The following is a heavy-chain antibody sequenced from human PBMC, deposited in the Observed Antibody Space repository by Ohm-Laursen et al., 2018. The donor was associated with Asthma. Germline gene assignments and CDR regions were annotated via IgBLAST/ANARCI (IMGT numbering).Heavy chain of an antibody. Sequence: SLRLSCAASGVTFSSYAMHWVRQAPGKGLEWVAVISYDGINKYYADSVKGRFSISGDNSKNTLYLQMNSLRAEDTAVYYCAREYSYGSGSYFDYWGQGTLVTVSS. D-gene: IGHD3-10*01. J-gene: IGHJ4*02. CDR1: GVTFSSYA. CDR2: ISYDGINK. CDR3: AREYSYGSGSYFDY. V-gene: IGHV3-30-3*01.